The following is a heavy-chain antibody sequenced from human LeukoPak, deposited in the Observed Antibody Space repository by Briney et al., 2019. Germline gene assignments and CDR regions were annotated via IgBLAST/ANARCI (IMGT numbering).Heavy chain of an antibody. CDR3: ARDKSLYCSSTSCHPSGFDP. D-gene: IGHD2-2*01. V-gene: IGHV1-18*01. CDR1: GYTFTSYG. J-gene: IGHJ5*02. CDR2: ISAYNGNT. Sequence: ASVKVSCKASGYTFTSYGISWVRQAPGQGLEWMGWISAYNGNTNYAQKLQGRVTMTTDTSTSTAYMELRSLRSDDTAVYYCARDKSLYCSSTSCHPSGFDPWGQGTLVTVSS.